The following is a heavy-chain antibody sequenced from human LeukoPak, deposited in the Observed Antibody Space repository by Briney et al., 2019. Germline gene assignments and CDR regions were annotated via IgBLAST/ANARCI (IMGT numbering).Heavy chain of an antibody. CDR3: ARDRDLMVRGVQPNDAFDI. CDR2: IYHSGST. CDR1: GYSISSGYY. Sequence: SETLSLTCTVSGYSISSGYYWGWIRQPPGKGLEWIGSIYHSGSTYYNPSLKSRVTISVDTSKSQFSLKLSSVTAADTAVYYCARDRDLMVRGVQPNDAFDIWGQGTMVTVSS. V-gene: IGHV4-38-2*02. J-gene: IGHJ3*02. D-gene: IGHD3-10*01.